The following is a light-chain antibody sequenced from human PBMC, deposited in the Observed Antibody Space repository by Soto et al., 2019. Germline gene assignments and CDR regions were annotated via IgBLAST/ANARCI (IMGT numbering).Light chain of an antibody. Sequence: QSVLTQPPSASGTPGQRVTISCSGSSSNIGSNTVNWYQQLPGTAPKLLTYSNNQRPSGVPDRFSGSKSGTSASLAISGLQSEDEADYYCAAWDDSLNEVFGTGTKVTVL. V-gene: IGLV1-44*01. CDR1: SSNIGSNT. CDR2: SNN. CDR3: AAWDDSLNEV. J-gene: IGLJ1*01.